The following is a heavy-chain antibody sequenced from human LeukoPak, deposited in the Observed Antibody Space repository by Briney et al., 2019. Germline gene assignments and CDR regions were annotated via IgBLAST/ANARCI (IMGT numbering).Heavy chain of an antibody. CDR3: ARDPYSSIPTHFQH. D-gene: IGHD6-13*01. CDR2: IFYTGST. V-gene: IGHV4-59*01. J-gene: IGHJ1*01. Sequence: SETLSLTCTVSGGSISSYYWSWIRQPPGKGLEWIGHIFYTGSTTYNPSLKSRVTISVDKSKNQFSLKLSSVTTADTAVYYCARDPYSSIPTHFQHWGQGTLVTVSS. CDR1: GGSISSYY.